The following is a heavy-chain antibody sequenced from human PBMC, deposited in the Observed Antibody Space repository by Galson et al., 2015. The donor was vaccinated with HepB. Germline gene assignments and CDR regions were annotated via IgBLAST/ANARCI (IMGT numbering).Heavy chain of an antibody. CDR1: GFTFSGSA. CDR2: IGSKANSYAT. V-gene: IGHV3-73*01. D-gene: IGHD3-16*02. J-gene: IGHJ4*02. CDR3: TRLGDLSGYGSL. Sequence: SLRLSCAASGFTFSGSAMHWVRQASGRGLEWVGRIGSKANSYATAYAASVKGRFTISRDDSKNTAYMRMNSLKTEDTAVYYCTRLGDLSGYGSLWGQGTLVTVSS.